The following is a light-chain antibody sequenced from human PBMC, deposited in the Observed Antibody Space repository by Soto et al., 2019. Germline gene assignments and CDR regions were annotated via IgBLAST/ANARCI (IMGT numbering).Light chain of an antibody. J-gene: IGKJ5*01. V-gene: IGKV3-11*01. CDR3: QQRSNWPIT. CDR1: QSVSSY. CDR2: DAS. Sequence: EIVLTQSPATLSLSPGERATLSCRTSQSVSSYFAWYQQKPCRAPRLLIYDASNRATGIPARFIRSGSGTDFTLTISSLEPEDFAVYYCQQRSNWPITFGQGTRLEIK.